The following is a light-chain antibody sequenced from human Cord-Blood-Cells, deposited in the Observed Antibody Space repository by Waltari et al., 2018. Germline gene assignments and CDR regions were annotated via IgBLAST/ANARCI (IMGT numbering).Light chain of an antibody. Sequence: DIHMTHSPSSLSASVGAIFTITCRASQSISSYLNLYQQKPGKATKLLIYAASSLQSGVPSRFSGSGYGTDFTLTISSLQPEDFATYYCQQSYSTPYTFGQGTKLEIK. CDR2: AAS. V-gene: IGKV1-39*01. J-gene: IGKJ2*01. CDR1: QSISSY. CDR3: QQSYSTPYT.